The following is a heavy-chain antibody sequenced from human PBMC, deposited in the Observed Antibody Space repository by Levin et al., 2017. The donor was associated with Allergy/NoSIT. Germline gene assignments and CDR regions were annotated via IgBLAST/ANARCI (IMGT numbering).Heavy chain of an antibody. D-gene: IGHD2-8*02. Sequence: GSLRLSCTVSGGSISSYYWSWIRQPAGKGLEWIGRLSTSGSTYYNPSLQRRHTISVDTSQNQFSLKVSSVTDADTAVYYCARVKNAGGRGWFDAWGQGSLVTVSS. J-gene: IGHJ5*02. CDR1: GGSISSYY. CDR2: LSTSGST. CDR3: ARVKNAGGRGWFDA. V-gene: IGHV4-4*07.